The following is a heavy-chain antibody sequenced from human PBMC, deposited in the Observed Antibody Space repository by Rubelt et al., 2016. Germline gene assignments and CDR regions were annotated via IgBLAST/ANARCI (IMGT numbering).Heavy chain of an antibody. CDR1: EFIFGTYD. D-gene: IGHD4-23*01. J-gene: IGHJ6*02. CDR2: IETAGDT. V-gene: IGHV3-13*01. CDR3: ARESFTVVDGVYYYYGMDV. Sequence: GGSLRPPWAASEFIFGTYDMHGVRQTTGKRLEWVSSIETAGDTHYADSGRGRVTISREIAKNPLYLQMNTRRPGDTAVYYCARESFTVVDGVYYYYGMDVWGQGTTVTVSS.